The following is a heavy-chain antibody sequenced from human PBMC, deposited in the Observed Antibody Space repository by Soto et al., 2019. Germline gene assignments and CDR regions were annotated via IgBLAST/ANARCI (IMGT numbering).Heavy chain of an antibody. V-gene: IGHV5-51*01. CDR2: IYPGDSDT. CDR3: ARRHGGTYFERYNWFDP. CDR1: GYSFTSYW. Sequence: GESLKISCKASGYSFTSYWIGWVRQMPGKGLEWMGIIYPGDSDTRYSPSFQGQVTISADQSTSTVYLQWTSLKASDTAMYYCARRHGGTYFERYNWFDPWGQGTLVTVSS. J-gene: IGHJ5*02. D-gene: IGHD1-26*01.